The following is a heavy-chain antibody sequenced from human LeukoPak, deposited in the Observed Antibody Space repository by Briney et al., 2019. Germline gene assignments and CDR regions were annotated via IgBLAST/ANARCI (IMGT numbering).Heavy chain of an antibody. V-gene: IGHV3-48*01. J-gene: IGHJ4*02. D-gene: IGHD1-26*01. CDR2: VSSSSSTI. CDR3: ARGPLYCGSDY. CDR1: GLTFSSYS. Sequence: GGSLRLSCAASGLTFSSYSMNWVRQAPGKGLEWVSYVSSSSSTIYYADSVKGRFTISRDDAKNSLYLQMNSLRAEDTAVYYCARGPLYCGSDYWGQGTLVTVSS.